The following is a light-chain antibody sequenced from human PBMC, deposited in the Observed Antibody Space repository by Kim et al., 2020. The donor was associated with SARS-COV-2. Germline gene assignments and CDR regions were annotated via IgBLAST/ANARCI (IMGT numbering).Light chain of an antibody. Sequence: PGERANLSGRASKSIRSSYVAWYQQKLGQAPRLRIFGASSRATGIPDRFSGSGSGTDFTLTINRLEPEDFAIYYCQQYGTSPITFGQGTRLEIK. J-gene: IGKJ5*01. CDR2: GAS. CDR3: QQYGTSPIT. CDR1: KSIRSSY. V-gene: IGKV3-20*01.